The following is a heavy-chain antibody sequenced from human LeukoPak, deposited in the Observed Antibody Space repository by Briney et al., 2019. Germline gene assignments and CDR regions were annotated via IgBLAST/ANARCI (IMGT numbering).Heavy chain of an antibody. J-gene: IGHJ4*02. D-gene: IGHD3-22*01. V-gene: IGHV3-21*01. CDR1: GFTFSSYS. CDR2: ISSSSSYI. CDR3: ARDTYSSGEHFDY. Sequence: PGGSLRLSCAASGFTFSSYSMNWVRQAPGKGLEWVSSISSSSSYIYYADSVKGRFTISRDNAKNSLYLQMNSLRAEDTAVYYCARDTYSSGEHFDYWGQGTLVTVSS.